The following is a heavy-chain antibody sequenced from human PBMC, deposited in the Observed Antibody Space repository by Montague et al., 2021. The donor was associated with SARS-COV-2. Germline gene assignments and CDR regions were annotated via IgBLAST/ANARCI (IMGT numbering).Heavy chain of an antibody. D-gene: IGHD3-10*01. Sequence: TLSLTCTVSGGSISSYYWSWIRQPPGKALEWLALIDWDDDKYYSTSLKTRLTISKDTSKNQVVLTMTNMDPVDTATYYCARTYYYGSGSYYTYYFDYWGQGTLVTVSS. J-gene: IGHJ4*02. CDR3: ARTYYYGSGSYYTYYFDY. CDR1: GGSISSYY. CDR2: IDWDDDK. V-gene: IGHV2-70*18.